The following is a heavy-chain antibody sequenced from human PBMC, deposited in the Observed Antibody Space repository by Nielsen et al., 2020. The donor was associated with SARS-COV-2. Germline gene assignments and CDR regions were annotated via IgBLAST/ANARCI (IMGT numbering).Heavy chain of an antibody. CDR2: INHSGST. D-gene: IGHD6-19*01. CDR3: ARAYSSGLYCYFDL. Sequence: SETLSLTCAVYGGSFSGYYWSWIRQPPGKGLEWIGEINHSGSTNYNPSLKSRVIISVDTSKNQFSLKLSSVTAADTAVFYCARAYSSGLYCYFDLWGRGTLVTVSS. CDR1: GGSFSGYY. J-gene: IGHJ2*01. V-gene: IGHV4-34*01.